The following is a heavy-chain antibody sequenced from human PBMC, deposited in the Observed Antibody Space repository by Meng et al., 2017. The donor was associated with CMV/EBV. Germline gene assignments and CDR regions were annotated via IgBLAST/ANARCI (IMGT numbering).Heavy chain of an antibody. CDR2: INSDGSST. CDR3: AREVRDSSSWGYGMDV. D-gene: IGHD6-13*01. CDR1: GFTFSSYW. J-gene: IGHJ6*02. Sequence: GESLKISCAASGFTFSSYWMHWVRQAPGKGPVWVSRINSDGSSTSYADSVKGRFTISRDNAKNTLYLQMNSLRAEDTAVYYCAREVRDSSSWGYGMDVWGQGTTVTVSS. V-gene: IGHV3-74*01.